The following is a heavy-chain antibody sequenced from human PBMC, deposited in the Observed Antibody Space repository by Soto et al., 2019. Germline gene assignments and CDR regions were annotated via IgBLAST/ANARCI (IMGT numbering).Heavy chain of an antibody. CDR3: ARGGILTSYWSFDI. CDR1: GGSISSYY. Sequence: SETLSLTCTVSGGSISSYYWSWIRQPPGKGLEWIGYIYYSGSTNYNPSLKSRVTISVDTSKNQFSLKLSSVTAADTAVYYCARGGILTSYWSFDIWGQGTMVTVSS. J-gene: IGHJ3*02. D-gene: IGHD3-9*01. CDR2: IYYSGST. V-gene: IGHV4-59*01.